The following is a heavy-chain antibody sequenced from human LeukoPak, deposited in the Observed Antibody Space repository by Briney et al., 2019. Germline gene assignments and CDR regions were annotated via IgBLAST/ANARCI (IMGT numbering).Heavy chain of an antibody. CDR3: ARTTSMTASGYDY. Sequence: ASVTVSCKASGYTFTNYHINWVRQASCQGLDWMTWINPDTGDKGYARKFQDRVTITTDTSISTAYMELSSLSSEDTAVYFCARTTSMTASGYDYWGQGTLVSVSS. CDR2: INPDTGDK. CDR1: GYTFTNYH. J-gene: IGHJ4*02. V-gene: IGHV1-8*03. D-gene: IGHD2-21*02.